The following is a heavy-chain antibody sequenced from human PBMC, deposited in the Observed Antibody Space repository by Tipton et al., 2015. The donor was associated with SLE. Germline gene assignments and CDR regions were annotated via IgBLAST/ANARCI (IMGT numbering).Heavy chain of an antibody. CDR2: IYYSGST. Sequence: TLSLTCTVSGGSISSYYWSWIRQPPGKGLEWIGYIYYSGSTDYNRSLKSRVTISVDTSKNQFSLKLRSATAADTAIYYCARHASSWYFHFDYWGQGTLITVSS. D-gene: IGHD6-13*01. J-gene: IGHJ4*02. V-gene: IGHV4-59*01. CDR3: ARHASSWYFHFDY. CDR1: GGSISSYY.